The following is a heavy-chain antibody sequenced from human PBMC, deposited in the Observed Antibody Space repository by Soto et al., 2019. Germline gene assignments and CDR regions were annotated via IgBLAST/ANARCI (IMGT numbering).Heavy chain of an antibody. V-gene: IGHV5-10-1*01. CDR3: ARHHTRHRWFDP. Sequence: PGESLKISCKGSGYSFTSYWSSWVRQMPGKGLEWMGRIDPSDSYTNYSPSFQGHVTISADKSISTAYLQWSSLKASDTAMYYCARHHTRHRWFDPWGQGTLVTVSS. J-gene: IGHJ5*02. CDR2: IDPSDSYT. CDR1: GYSFTSYW.